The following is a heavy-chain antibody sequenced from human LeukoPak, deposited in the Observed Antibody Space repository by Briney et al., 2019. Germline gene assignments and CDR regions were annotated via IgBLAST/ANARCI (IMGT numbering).Heavy chain of an antibody. D-gene: IGHD3-22*01. CDR3: ARFAHRETRHGDSSGYYSDAFDI. CDR2: INHSGST. J-gene: IGHJ3*02. V-gene: IGHV4-34*01. Sequence: SETLSLTCAVYGGSFSGYYWSWIRQPPGKGLEWIGEINHSGSTNYNPSLKSRVTISVDTSKNQFSLKLSSVTAADMAVYYCARFAHRETRHGDSSGYYSDAFDIWGQGTMVTVSS. CDR1: GGSFSGYY.